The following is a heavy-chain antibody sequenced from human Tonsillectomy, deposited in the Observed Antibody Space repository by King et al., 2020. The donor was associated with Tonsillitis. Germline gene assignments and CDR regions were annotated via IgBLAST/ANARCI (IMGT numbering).Heavy chain of an antibody. D-gene: IGHD2-2*01. CDR2: ITPIFGTA. CDR1: GGTFSNYA. J-gene: IGHJ5*02. V-gene: IGHV1-69*01. Sequence: QLVQSGAEVKKPGSSVKVSCKASGGTFSNYAISWVRQAPGQGLEWMGEITPIFGTANYAQKFQGRLTITADESTSTVYMELSSLRCEDTAVYYCARDRAGIVVVPSPYWFDPWGQGTPVTVSS. CDR3: ARDRAGIVVVPSPYWFDP.